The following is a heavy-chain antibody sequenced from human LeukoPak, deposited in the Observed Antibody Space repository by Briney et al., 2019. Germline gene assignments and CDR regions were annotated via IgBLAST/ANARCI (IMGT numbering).Heavy chain of an antibody. D-gene: IGHD3-3*01. J-gene: IGHJ5*02. V-gene: IGHV3-23*01. CDR3: AKEGTRMYYDFWSGYFSWFDP. Sequence: SGGSLRLSCAASGFTFSSYAMSWVRQAPGKGLEWVSAISGSGGSTYYADSVKGRFTISRDNSKNTLYLQMNSLRAEDTAVYYCAKEGTRMYYDFWSGYFSWFDPWGQGTLVTVSS. CDR2: ISGSGGST. CDR1: GFTFSSYA.